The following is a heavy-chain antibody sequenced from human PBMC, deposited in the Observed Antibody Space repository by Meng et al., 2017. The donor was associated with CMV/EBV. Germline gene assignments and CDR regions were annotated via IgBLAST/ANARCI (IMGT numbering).Heavy chain of an antibody. V-gene: IGHV4-34*01. J-gene: IGHJ5*02. CDR3: ARGGNWFDP. CDR1: GGSFSGYY. CDR2: INHSGST. Sequence: VQLKEWGAGLLKPSDTRSLPCAFYGGSFSGYYWSWIRQPPGKGLEWIGEINHSGSTNYNPSLKSRVTISVDTSKNQFSLKLSSVTAADTAVYYCARGGNWFDPWGQGTLVTVSS.